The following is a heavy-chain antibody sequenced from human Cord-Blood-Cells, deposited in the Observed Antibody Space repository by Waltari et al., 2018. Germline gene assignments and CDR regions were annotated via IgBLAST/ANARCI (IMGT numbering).Heavy chain of an antibody. CDR1: GGSISSSRYY. CDR2: IYYSGST. Sequence: QLQLQESGPGLVKPSETLSLTCTVPGGSISSSRYYWGWIRQPPGKGLEWIGSIYYSGSTYYNPSLKSRVTISVDTSKNQFSLKLSSVTAADTAVYYCARAGYSYGYFDYWGQGTLVTVSS. CDR3: ARAGYSYGYFDY. J-gene: IGHJ4*02. D-gene: IGHD5-18*01. V-gene: IGHV4-39*01.